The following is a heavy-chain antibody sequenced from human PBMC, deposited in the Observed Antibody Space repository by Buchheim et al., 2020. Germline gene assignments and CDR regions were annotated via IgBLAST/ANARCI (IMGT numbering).Heavy chain of an antibody. CDR3: ARDASIAARHFDY. Sequence: VQLVESGGGLVQPGGSLRLSCAASGFTFSSYAMHWVRQAPGKGLEWVAVISYDGSNKYYADSVKGRFTISRDNSKNTLYLQMNSLRAEDTAVYYCARDASIAARHFDYWGQGTL. J-gene: IGHJ4*02. D-gene: IGHD6-6*01. CDR1: GFTFSSYA. CDR2: ISYDGSNK. V-gene: IGHV3-30*04.